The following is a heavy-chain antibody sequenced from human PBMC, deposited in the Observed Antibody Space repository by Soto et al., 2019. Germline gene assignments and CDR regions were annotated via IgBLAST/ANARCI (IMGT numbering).Heavy chain of an antibody. V-gene: IGHV4-59*08. CDR2: IYDSGRTT. Sequence: QVQLQESGPGLVKPSETLSLTCTVSGGSISPYYWSWIRQPPGKGVEWIGYIYDSGRTTSYNPSLESWGTISVDTPKNQCSLRLRAVTAADTAVYYCARHQEVRGVRIPYPYYRMDLWGQGTTVTVSS. D-gene: IGHD3-10*01. CDR1: GGSISPYY. CDR3: ARHQEVRGVRIPYPYYRMDL. J-gene: IGHJ6*02.